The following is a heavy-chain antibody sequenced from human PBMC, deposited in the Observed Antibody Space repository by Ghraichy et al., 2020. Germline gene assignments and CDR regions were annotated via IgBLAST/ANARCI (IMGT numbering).Heavy chain of an antibody. D-gene: IGHD3-9*01. V-gene: IGHV4-39*01. CDR2: IYYSGST. CDR1: GGSISSSSYY. CDR3: ARHDYDILTGYLVWYFDL. J-gene: IGHJ2*01. Sequence: SETLSLTCTVSGGSISSSSYYWGWIRQPPGKGLEWIGSIYYSGSTYYNPSLKSRVTISADTSKNQFSLKLSSVTAADTAVYYCARHDYDILTGYLVWYFDLWGRGTLVTVSS.